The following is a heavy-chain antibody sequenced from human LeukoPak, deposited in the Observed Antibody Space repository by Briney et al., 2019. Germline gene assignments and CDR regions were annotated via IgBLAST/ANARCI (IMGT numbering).Heavy chain of an antibody. CDR3: ARLPYCSSTSCPNWFDP. CDR1: GYTFTSYG. Sequence: ASVKVSCKASGYTFTSYGISWARQAPGQGLEWMGWISAYNGNTNYAQKLQGRVTMTTDTSTSTAYMELRSLRSDDTAVYYCARLPYCSSTSCPNWFDPWGQGTLVTVSS. V-gene: IGHV1-18*04. J-gene: IGHJ5*02. CDR2: ISAYNGNT. D-gene: IGHD2-2*01.